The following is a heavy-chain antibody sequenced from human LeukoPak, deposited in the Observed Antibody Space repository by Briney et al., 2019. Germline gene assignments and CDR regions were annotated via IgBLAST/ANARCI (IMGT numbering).Heavy chain of an antibody. D-gene: IGHD1-26*01. Sequence: SETLSLTCAVSSGSTTTANWRSWPRQPPGKGLEWIGEVHLNGATNYKLSLESRVSMSIDKSKNHLSLEVTSVTAADTAIYYCTRESGAFSPFGFWGQGTLVTVSS. V-gene: IGHV4-4*02. J-gene: IGHJ4*02. CDR2: VHLNGAT. CDR1: SGSTTTANW. CDR3: TRESGAFSPFGF.